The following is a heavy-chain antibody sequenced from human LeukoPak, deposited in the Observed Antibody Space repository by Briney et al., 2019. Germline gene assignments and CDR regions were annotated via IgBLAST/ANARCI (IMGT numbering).Heavy chain of an antibody. D-gene: IGHD6-13*01. V-gene: IGHV4-4*02. Sequence: SGTLSLTCAVSSGPISSSNWWSWVRQPPGKGLEWIGEIYHSGNTNYNPSLKSRVTISVDKSKNQFSLKLSSVTAADTAVYYCAINPGIAAAGTVDYWGQGILVTVSS. CDR3: AINPGIAAAGTVDY. CDR2: IYHSGNT. CDR1: SGPISSSNW. J-gene: IGHJ4*02.